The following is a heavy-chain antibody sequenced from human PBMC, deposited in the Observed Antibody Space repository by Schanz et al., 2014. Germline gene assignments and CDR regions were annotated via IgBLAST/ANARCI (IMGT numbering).Heavy chain of an antibody. CDR3: AKTPREYCNYDNCPNWFDS. D-gene: IGHD2-15*01. CDR2: VSSDGNND. J-gene: IGHJ5*01. V-gene: IGHV3-30*18. CDR1: GFTFSSYA. Sequence: VHLLDSGGGLVQPGGSLRLSCAASGFTFSSYAMSWVRQAPGKGLEWVALVSSDGNNDYYTDSVKGRFTISRDNSKNTVYLQMNSLRPGDTAVYYCAKTPREYCNYDNCPNWFDSWGQGTLVTVSS.